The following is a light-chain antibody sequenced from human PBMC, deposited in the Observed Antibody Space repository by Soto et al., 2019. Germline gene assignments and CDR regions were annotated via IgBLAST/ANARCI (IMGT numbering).Light chain of an antibody. J-gene: IGKJ5*01. CDR3: QQLNSYPIT. V-gene: IGKV1-9*01. CDR1: QSISTY. CDR2: QTS. Sequence: DIQMTQSPSSLSSSVGDRVTITCRASQSISTYLIWYQQKPGKAPRLLIYQTSTLQGGVPSRFSGSGSGTDFTLTISSLQPEDFATYYCQQLNSYPITFGQGTRLEI.